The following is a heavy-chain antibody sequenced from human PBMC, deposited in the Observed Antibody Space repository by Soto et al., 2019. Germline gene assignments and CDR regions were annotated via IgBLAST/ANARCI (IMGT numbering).Heavy chain of an antibody. Sequence: GGSLRLSCAASGFTFSTYAMSWVRQAPGKGLEWVSAVSGSGGSTFYANSVKGRLTISRDNSINTLYLQMNSLRTEDTAVYFCAHPRGFGVFDAYDIWGQGTMVTVSS. V-gene: IGHV3-23*01. CDR2: VSGSGGST. CDR3: AHPRGFGVFDAYDI. J-gene: IGHJ3*02. D-gene: IGHD3-10*01. CDR1: GFTFSTYA.